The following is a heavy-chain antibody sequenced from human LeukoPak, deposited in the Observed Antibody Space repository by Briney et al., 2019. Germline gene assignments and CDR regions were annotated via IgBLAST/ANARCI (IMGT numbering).Heavy chain of an antibody. V-gene: IGHV1-2*02. Sequence: ASVKVSCKAPGYTFTRYYMHWVRQAPGQGLEWMGWINPNSGGTNYAQKFQGRVTMTRDTSISTAYMELSRLRSDDTAVYYCARDSGERGSGSYLIAYWGQGTLVTVSS. J-gene: IGHJ4*02. CDR2: INPNSGGT. CDR3: ARDSGERGSGSYLIAY. CDR1: GYTFTRYY. D-gene: IGHD3-10*01.